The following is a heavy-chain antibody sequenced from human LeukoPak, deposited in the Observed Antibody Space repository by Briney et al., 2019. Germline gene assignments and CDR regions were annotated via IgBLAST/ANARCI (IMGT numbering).Heavy chain of an antibody. CDR3: ARGKRRDGYNHYYYYYGMDV. Sequence: SETLSLTCAVYGGSFSGYYWSWIRQPPGKGLEWIGEINHSGSTNYNPSLKSRVTISVDTSKNQFSLKLSSVTAADTAVYYCARGKRRDGYNHYYYYYGMDVWGQGTTVTVSS. V-gene: IGHV4-34*01. CDR2: INHSGST. J-gene: IGHJ6*02. D-gene: IGHD5-24*01. CDR1: GGSFSGYY.